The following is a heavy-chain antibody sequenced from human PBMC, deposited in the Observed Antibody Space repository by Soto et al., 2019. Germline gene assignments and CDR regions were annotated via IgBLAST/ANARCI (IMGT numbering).Heavy chain of an antibody. J-gene: IGHJ5*02. D-gene: IGHD2-21*01. Sequence: GGSLRLSCAASGFTFSNYWMSWVRQAPGKGLEWVANIKEDGSERNYVDSVKGRFTISRDNAENSLYLQMNSLRAEDTAVYYCASARHIGPWGQGTLVTVSS. CDR1: GFTFSNYW. V-gene: IGHV3-7*01. CDR3: ASARHIGP. CDR2: IKEDGSER.